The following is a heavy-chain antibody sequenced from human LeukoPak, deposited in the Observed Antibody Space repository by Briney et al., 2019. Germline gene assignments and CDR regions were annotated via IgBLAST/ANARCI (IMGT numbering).Heavy chain of an antibody. Sequence: GGSLRLSCAASGSTFTFYAMSWVRQAPGKGLEWVSVISGSGGSTYYADSVKGRFTISRDNSKNKVYLQMNSLRTEDTAVYYCAKDSWEVGATSEIDYWGQGTLVTVSS. CDR2: ISGSGGST. V-gene: IGHV3-23*01. J-gene: IGHJ4*02. CDR3: AKDSWEVGATSEIDY. CDR1: GSTFTFYA. D-gene: IGHD1-26*01.